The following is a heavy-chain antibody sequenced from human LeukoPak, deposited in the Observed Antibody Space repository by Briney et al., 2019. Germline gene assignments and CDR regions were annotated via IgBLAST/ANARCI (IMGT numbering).Heavy chain of an antibody. J-gene: IGHJ4*02. D-gene: IGHD2-8*01. CDR1: GFTFSTYA. CDR2: VVDGGAT. CDR3: AKGGNGYCTNGICSPRVVAAIDY. V-gene: IGHV3-23*01. Sequence: GGSLRLSCAASGFTFSTYAMAWVRQAPGKGLEWVSTVVDGGATFYADSVKGRFTISRDNSKNTLYLQMNSLRAEDTAVYYCAKGGNGYCTNGICSPRVVAAIDYWGQGTLVTVSS.